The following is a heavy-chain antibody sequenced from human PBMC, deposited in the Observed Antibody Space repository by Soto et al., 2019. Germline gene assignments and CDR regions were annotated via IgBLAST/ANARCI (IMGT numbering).Heavy chain of an antibody. V-gene: IGHV1-69*04. J-gene: IGHJ5*02. Sequence: SVEVCWEACRGRISSYTMRWARQATGQGIEWMGRIIPILGIANYAQKFQGRVTITADKSTSTAYMELSSLSSEDTAVYYCARDDLYCSGGSCYETHLFDPWGQGTLVTVSS. D-gene: IGHD2-15*01. CDR1: RGRISSYT. CDR3: ARDDLYCSGGSCYETHLFDP. CDR2: IIPILGIA.